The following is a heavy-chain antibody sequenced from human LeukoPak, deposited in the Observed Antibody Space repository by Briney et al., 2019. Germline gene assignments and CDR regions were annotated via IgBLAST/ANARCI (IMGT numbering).Heavy chain of an antibody. D-gene: IGHD3-22*01. CDR2: INHSGST. CDR3: ARGPHTGVNYYDSSGYYY. V-gene: IGHV4-34*01. J-gene: IGHJ4*02. CDR1: GGSFSGYY. Sequence: PSETLSLTCAVYGGSFSGYYWSWIRQPPGKGLECFGEINHSGSTNYNPSLKSRVTISVDTSKNQFSLKLSSVTAADTAVYYCARGPHTGVNYYDSSGYYYWGQGTLVTVSS.